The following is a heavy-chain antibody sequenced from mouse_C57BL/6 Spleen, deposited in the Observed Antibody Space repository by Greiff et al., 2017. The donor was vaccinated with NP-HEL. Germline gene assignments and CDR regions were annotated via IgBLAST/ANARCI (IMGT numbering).Heavy chain of an antibody. CDR3: ARTDYGSSYGGFDY. J-gene: IGHJ2*01. V-gene: IGHV1-80*01. Sequence: QVQLQQSGAELVKPGASVKISCKASGYAFSSYWMNWVKQRPGKGLEWIGQIYPGDGDTNYNGKFKGKATLTADKSSSTAYMQLSSLTSEDSAVYFCARTDYGSSYGGFDYWGQGTTLTVSS. CDR2: IYPGDGDT. CDR1: GYAFSSYW. D-gene: IGHD1-1*01.